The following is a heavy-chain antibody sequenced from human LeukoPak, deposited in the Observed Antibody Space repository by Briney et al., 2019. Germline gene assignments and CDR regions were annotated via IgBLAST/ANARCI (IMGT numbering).Heavy chain of an antibody. V-gene: IGHV3-74*01. Sequence: PGGSLRLSCAASGFTFSSYWMHLVHQAPGKGLVWVSRINSDGSSTSYADSVKGRFTISRDNAKNTLYLQMNSLRAEDTAVYYCARDRTNYDILTGIFDYWGQGTLVTVSS. CDR1: GFTFSSYW. J-gene: IGHJ4*02. CDR3: ARDRTNYDILTGIFDY. D-gene: IGHD3-9*01. CDR2: INSDGSST.